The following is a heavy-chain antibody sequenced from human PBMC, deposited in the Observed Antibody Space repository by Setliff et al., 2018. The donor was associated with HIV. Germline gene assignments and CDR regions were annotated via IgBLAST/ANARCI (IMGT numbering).Heavy chain of an antibody. Sequence: GGSLRLSCAASGFTFSSYGMSWVRQSPGKGLEWVSTISGSGGSTYHADSVKGRFTISRDNAKNTLNLQMNSLRAEDTAVYYCAKVGGLGDYVWGSWSYYYGMDVWGQGTTVTVSS. D-gene: IGHD3-16*01. CDR3: AKVGGLGDYVWGSWSYYYGMDV. CDR2: ISGSGGST. CDR1: GFTFSSYG. V-gene: IGHV3-23*01. J-gene: IGHJ6*02.